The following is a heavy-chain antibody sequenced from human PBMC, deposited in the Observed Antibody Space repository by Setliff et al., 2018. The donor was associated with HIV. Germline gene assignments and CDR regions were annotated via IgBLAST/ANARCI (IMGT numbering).Heavy chain of an antibody. CDR2: LNPNTGST. CDR1: GYTFTSYY. Sequence: ASVKVSCKASGYTFTSYYMHWVRQAPGQGLEWMGILNPNTGSTRYAQKFQGRCTMTWDTSSGTVYMDLNSLKSEDTAVYYCAEGGERATLTWFYYYSMDVWGQGTTVTVSS. J-gene: IGHJ6*02. CDR3: AEGGERATLTWFYYYSMDV. V-gene: IGHV1-46*01. D-gene: IGHD3-16*01.